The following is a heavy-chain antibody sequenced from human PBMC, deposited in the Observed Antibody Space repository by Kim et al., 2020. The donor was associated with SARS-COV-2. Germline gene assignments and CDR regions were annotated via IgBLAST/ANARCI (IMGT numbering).Heavy chain of an antibody. CDR1: GGTFSSYA. CDR2: IIPIFGTA. CDR3: ARDLFRVYYDSSGYYPNWFDP. D-gene: IGHD3-22*01. V-gene: IGHV1-69*13. J-gene: IGHJ5*02. Sequence: SVKVSCKASGGTFSSYAISWVRQAPGQGLEWMGGIIPIFGTANYAQKFQGRVTITADESTSTAYMELSSLRSEDTAVYYCARDLFRVYYDSSGYYPNWFDPWGQGTLVTVS.